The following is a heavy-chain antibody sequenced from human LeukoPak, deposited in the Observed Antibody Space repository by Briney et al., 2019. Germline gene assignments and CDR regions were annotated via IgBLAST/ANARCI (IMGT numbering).Heavy chain of an antibody. Sequence: GGSLRLSCAASGFTFSSYSMNWVRQAPGKGLEWVSSISSSSSYIYYADSVKGRFTISRDNAKNSLYLQMNSLRAEDTAVYYCARVRYLRSGGSCAFDYWGQGTLVTVSS. J-gene: IGHJ4*02. D-gene: IGHD2-15*01. CDR1: GFTFSSYS. CDR2: ISSSSSYI. CDR3: ARVRYLRSGGSCAFDY. V-gene: IGHV3-21*01.